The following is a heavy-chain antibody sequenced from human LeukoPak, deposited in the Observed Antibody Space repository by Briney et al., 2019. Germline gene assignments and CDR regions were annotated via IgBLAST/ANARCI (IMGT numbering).Heavy chain of an antibody. CDR3: AKGAVAGRKYYSDY. CDR1: GFTFSSYS. CDR2: ISSSSSYI. Sequence: GGSLRLSCAASGFTFSSYSMNWVRQAPGKGLEWVSSISSSSSYIYYADSVKGRFTISRDNAKNSLYLQMNSLRAEDTAVYYCAKGAVAGRKYYSDYWGQGALVTVSS. J-gene: IGHJ4*02. D-gene: IGHD6-19*01. V-gene: IGHV3-21*04.